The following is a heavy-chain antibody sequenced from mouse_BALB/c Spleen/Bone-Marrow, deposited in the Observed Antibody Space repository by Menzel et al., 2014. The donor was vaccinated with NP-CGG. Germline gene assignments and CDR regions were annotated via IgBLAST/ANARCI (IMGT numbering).Heavy chain of an antibody. V-gene: IGHV1S81*02. CDR3: ARGGFDY. J-gene: IGHJ2*01. Sequence: QVQLRQSGAELVKPGASVTLSCKASGYTFTSYWMHWVKQRPGQGLEWIGEINPSNGRTNYNEKFKSKATLTVDKSSSTAYMQLSSLTSEDSAVYYCARGGFDYWGQGTTLTVSS. CDR1: GYTFTSYW. CDR2: INPSNGRT.